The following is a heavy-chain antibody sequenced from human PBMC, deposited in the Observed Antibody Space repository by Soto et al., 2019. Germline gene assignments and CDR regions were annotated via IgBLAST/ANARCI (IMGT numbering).Heavy chain of an antibody. Sequence: QVQLVESGGGVVQPGKSLTLSCSASGFDILYFGMHWVRQAPGKGPEWVAVINYDGSKTDYTDSVKGRFTLSRDNGKNTLQLEMKNLRDEDTAIYYCARGNDHDLRGSIDFCGQGTLVSVSS. D-gene: IGHD3-10*01. CDR3: ARGNDHDLRGSIDF. CDR2: INYDGSKT. CDR1: GFDILYFG. V-gene: IGHV3-33*01. J-gene: IGHJ4*02.